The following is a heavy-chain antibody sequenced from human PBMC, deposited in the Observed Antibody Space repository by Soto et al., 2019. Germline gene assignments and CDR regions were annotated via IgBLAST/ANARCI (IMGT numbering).Heavy chain of an antibody. J-gene: IGHJ4*02. V-gene: IGHV3-13*04. CDR2: IGTAGDT. CDR1: GFTFSSYD. D-gene: IGHD3-22*01. Sequence: EVQLVESGGGLVQPGGSLRLSCSASGFTFSSYDMHWVRQGPGKGLEWVSAIGTAGDTNYAGSVKGRFTISSDNAKNSLYLQMNRLRAGDTAIYFCARAIGLTLFDYWGQGTLVTVSS. CDR3: ARAIGLTLFDY.